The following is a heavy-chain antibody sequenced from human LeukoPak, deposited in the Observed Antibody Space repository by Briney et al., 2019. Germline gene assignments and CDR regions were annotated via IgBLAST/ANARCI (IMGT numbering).Heavy chain of an antibody. V-gene: IGHV4-34*01. CDR3: ARRLRPKNQYSSSFVRGVGYYFDY. CDR1: GGSFSGYY. J-gene: IGHJ4*02. Sequence: SETLSLTCAVYGGSFSGYYWSWIRQPPGKGLEWIGEINHSGSTNYNPSLKSRVTISVDTSKNQFSLKLSSVTAADTAVYYCARRLRPKNQYSSSFVRGVGYYFDYWGQGTLVTVSS. D-gene: IGHD6-13*01. CDR2: INHSGST.